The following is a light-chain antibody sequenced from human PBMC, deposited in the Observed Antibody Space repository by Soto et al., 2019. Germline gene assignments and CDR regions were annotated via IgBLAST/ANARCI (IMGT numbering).Light chain of an antibody. Sequence: DIQMTQSPSSVSASVGDRVTVTCRASQGISSRLAWYQQKPGKAPNLLIYAASSLQSGVPSRFSGSGSETDFTLTIGSLQPEDFATYYCQQSNSFPLTFGGGTKVEIK. J-gene: IGKJ4*01. CDR1: QGISSR. CDR3: QQSNSFPLT. V-gene: IGKV1-12*01. CDR2: AAS.